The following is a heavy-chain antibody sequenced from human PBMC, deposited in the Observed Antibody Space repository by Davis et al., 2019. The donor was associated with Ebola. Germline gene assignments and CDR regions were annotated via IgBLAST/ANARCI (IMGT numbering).Heavy chain of an antibody. CDR1: GFTFSSYW. Sequence: PGGSLRLSCAASGFTFSSYWMYWVRQAAGKGLVWVSRINSDGSSTNYADSVKGRFTISRDNAKNTVYLQMVSLRADDTAVYFCTRDKDWMLFDYWGQGALVTVSS. J-gene: IGHJ4*02. CDR2: INSDGSST. CDR3: TRDKDWMLFDY. V-gene: IGHV3-74*01. D-gene: IGHD3/OR15-3a*01.